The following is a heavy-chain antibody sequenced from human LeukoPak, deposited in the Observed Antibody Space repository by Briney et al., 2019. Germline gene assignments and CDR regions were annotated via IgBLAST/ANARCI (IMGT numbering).Heavy chain of an antibody. CDR1: RDSINSGGSY. V-gene: IGHV4-31*03. D-gene: IGHD1-26*01. CDR3: ARVEWESYYSDF. J-gene: IGHJ4*02. CDR2: ISNSGTT. Sequence: SETLSLTCTVSRDSINSGGSYWSWVRQRPGEGLEWIGYISNSGTTFYNPSLKSRPRISRDTSKNEFSLSLESVTAADTAVYFCARVEWESYYSDFWGQGTLVTVSS.